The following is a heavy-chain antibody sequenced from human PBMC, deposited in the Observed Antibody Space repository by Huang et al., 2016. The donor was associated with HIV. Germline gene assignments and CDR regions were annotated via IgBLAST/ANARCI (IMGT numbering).Heavy chain of an antibody. CDR1: GYTFSGYA. J-gene: IGHJ4*02. Sequence: QVKLVQSGAEVKKPGASVKVSCKTSGYTFSGYAITWVRQAPGQGLEWSGWVSPYNGDTNDVQNLQGRVTMTTDMSTTTAYMELRSLTSDDTAIYYCARKFGRDFDYWGQGTLVTVSS. D-gene: IGHD3-16*01. CDR2: VSPYNGDT. V-gene: IGHV1-18*01. CDR3: ARKFGRDFDY.